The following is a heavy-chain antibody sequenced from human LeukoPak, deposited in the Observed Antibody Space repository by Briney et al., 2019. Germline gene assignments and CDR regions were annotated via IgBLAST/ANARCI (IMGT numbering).Heavy chain of an antibody. J-gene: IGHJ3*02. CDR1: GGSISSYY. V-gene: IGHV4-59*01. CDR2: IYYSGST. Sequence: KASETLSLTCTVSGGSISSYYWSWIRQPPGKGLEWIGYIYYSGSTNYNPSLKSRVTISVDTSKNQFSLKLSSVTAADTAVYYCARDGKLTGYYRDHDAFDIWGQGTMVTVSS. D-gene: IGHD3-9*01. CDR3: ARDGKLTGYYRDHDAFDI.